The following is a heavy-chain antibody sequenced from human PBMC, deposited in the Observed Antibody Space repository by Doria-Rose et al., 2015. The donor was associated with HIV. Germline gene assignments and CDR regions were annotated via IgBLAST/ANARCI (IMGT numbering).Heavy chain of an antibody. V-gene: IGHV2-26*01. Sequence: SGLVLVKPTETLTLTCTVSGVSLSSPGMGVSWIRQPPGKALEWLANIGSDDERSYIPSLKSRLTISRGTSKSQVVLTMTDMDPVDTATYYCARIKSSRWYHKYYFDFWGQGTLVIVSA. D-gene: IGHD6-13*01. CDR2: IGSDDER. J-gene: IGHJ4*02. CDR1: GVSLSSPGMG. CDR3: ARIKSSRWYHKYYFDF.